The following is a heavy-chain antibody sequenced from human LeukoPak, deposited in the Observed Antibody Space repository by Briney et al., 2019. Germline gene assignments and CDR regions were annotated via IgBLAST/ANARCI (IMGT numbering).Heavy chain of an antibody. D-gene: IGHD2-21*02. CDR2: IRGSGGSA. CDR3: AKAFSRLLTPVRDYYYMDV. CDR1: GFTFSTYA. Sequence: GGSLRLSCGASGFTFSTYAMNWVRQAPGEGLEWVSSIRGSGGSAYYADSVKGRFTIFRDNSKNTLYLHMNSLRAEDTAVYYCAKAFSRLLTPVRDYYYMDVWGKGTTVTVSS. J-gene: IGHJ6*03. V-gene: IGHV3-23*01.